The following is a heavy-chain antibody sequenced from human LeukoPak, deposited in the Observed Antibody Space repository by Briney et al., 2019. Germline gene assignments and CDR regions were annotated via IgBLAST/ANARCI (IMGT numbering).Heavy chain of an antibody. J-gene: IGHJ4*02. Sequence: GGSLRLSCAVSGVTLSNYGMSWVRQAPGKGLEWVAGIGDSGGSTNYADSVKGRFTISRDNPKNTLYLQMSSLRAEDTAVYFCAKRGVVIRVILVGFHKAAYYFDSWGQGALVTVSS. D-gene: IGHD3-22*01. CDR3: AKRGVVIRVILVGFHKAAYYFDS. CDR2: IGDSGGST. V-gene: IGHV3-23*01. CDR1: GVTLSNYG.